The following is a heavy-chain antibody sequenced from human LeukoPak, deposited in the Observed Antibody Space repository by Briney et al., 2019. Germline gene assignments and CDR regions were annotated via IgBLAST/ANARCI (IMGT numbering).Heavy chain of an antibody. CDR3: ARGPYDSSVDY. CDR1: GFTFSSYA. Sequence: PGGSLRLSCATSGFTFSSYAMHWVRQAPGKGLEWVAVISYDGSNKYYADSVKGRFTISRDNSKNTLYLQMNSLRAEDTAVYYCARGPYDSSVDYWGQGTLVTVSS. V-gene: IGHV3-30-3*01. D-gene: IGHD3-22*01. J-gene: IGHJ4*02. CDR2: ISYDGSNK.